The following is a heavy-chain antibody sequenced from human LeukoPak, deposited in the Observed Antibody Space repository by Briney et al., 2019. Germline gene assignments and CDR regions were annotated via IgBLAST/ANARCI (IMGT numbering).Heavy chain of an antibody. CDR2: VYHSGET. CDR1: GGSVSSGDYY. CDR3: ASGIVSGDYGDY. V-gene: IGHV4-30-2*01. J-gene: IGHJ4*02. D-gene: IGHD4-17*01. Sequence: SETLSLTCTVSGGSVSSGDYYWSWIRQPPGKGLEWIGSVYHSGETYYNPSLNSRVTISVDRSKNQLSLKLNSVTAADTAVYYCASGIVSGDYGDYWGQGTLVTVSS.